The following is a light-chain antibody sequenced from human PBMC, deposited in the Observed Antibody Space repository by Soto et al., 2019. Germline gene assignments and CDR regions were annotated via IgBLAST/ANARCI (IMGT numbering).Light chain of an antibody. CDR3: CSYAGSSTVV. Sequence: QSALTQPASVSGSPGQSITISCTGTFSDIGSYNLVSWYQQHPGTAPKLMIYEDTKRPSGVSSRFSGSKSGYTASLTISGLQAEDEADYYCCSYAGSSTVVFGGGTKLTVL. CDR2: EDT. J-gene: IGLJ2*01. CDR1: FSDIGSYNL. V-gene: IGLV2-23*01.